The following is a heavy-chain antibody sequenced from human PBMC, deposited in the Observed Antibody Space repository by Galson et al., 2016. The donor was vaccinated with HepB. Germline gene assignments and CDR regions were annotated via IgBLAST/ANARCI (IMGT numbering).Heavy chain of an antibody. CDR1: GSRITHYA. J-gene: IGHJ5*02. CDR2: IIPILPSP. D-gene: IGHD2-15*01. V-gene: IGHV1-69*13. Sequence: SVKVSCKASGSRITHYAFSWVRQAPSQGLEWMGTIIPILPSPNYAPNFEGRVTITADESTNPVHMELSSLTSDDTAVYYCARGGYRSDGRCLPNWFDPWGPGTLVAASS. CDR3: ARGGYRSDGRCLPNWFDP.